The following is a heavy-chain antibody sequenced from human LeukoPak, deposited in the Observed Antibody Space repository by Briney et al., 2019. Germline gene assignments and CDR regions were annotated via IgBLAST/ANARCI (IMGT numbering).Heavy chain of an antibody. CDR2: IYTIGST. Sequence: SQTLSLTCTVAGGSISSGSYCWSWIREPAGRGLEWIGRIYTIGSTNYNPSIKSRVTISVDTSKNQFSLKLSSVTAADTAVYYCARDFPRYGGNWIDYWGQGTLVTVSS. CDR1: GGSISSGSYC. CDR3: ARDFPRYGGNWIDY. D-gene: IGHD4-23*01. J-gene: IGHJ4*01. V-gene: IGHV4-61*02.